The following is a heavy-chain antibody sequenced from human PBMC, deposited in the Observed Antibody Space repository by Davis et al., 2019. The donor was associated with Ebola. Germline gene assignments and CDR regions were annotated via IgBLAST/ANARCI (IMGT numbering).Heavy chain of an antibody. V-gene: IGHV3-48*02. CDR3: ARDYIFALDL. Sequence: GESLKISCAASGFTFSDFSMNWVRQAPGEALEWISYITTGSNAIHYADSVKGRFTVSRDNVKNSLFLQMNSLRDEDSAVYYCARDYIFALDLWGQGAQVTVSS. CDR2: ITTGSNAI. J-gene: IGHJ5*02. CDR1: GFTFSDFS.